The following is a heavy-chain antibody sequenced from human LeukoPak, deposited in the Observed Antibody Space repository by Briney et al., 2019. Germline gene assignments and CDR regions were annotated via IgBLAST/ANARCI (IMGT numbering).Heavy chain of an antibody. CDR3: ARGASRDYFDY. J-gene: IGHJ4*02. CDR1: GGSIGSYY. Sequence: SETLSLTCTVSGGSIGSYYWSWIRQPPGKGLEWIGYIYYGGSTNYNPSLKSRVTISVDTSKNQFSLKLSSVTAADTAVYYCARGASRDYFDYWGQGTLVTVSS. CDR2: IYYGGST. D-gene: IGHD5/OR15-5a*01. V-gene: IGHV4-59*01.